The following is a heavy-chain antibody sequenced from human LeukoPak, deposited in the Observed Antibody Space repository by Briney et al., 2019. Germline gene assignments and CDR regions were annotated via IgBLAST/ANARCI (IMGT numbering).Heavy chain of an antibody. CDR2: IYYDGSNK. V-gene: IGHV3-33*01. Sequence: GRSLRLSCAASGFSFRNYGMYWVRQAPGKGLEWVAVIYYDGSNKYYADSVKGRYTISRDNSKNTLYLQMNSLRVEDTAVYYFATGRGAGRSNGYLDYWGQGTLVTVSS. CDR3: ATGRGAGRSNGYLDY. CDR1: GFSFRNYG. D-gene: IGHD3-22*01. J-gene: IGHJ4*02.